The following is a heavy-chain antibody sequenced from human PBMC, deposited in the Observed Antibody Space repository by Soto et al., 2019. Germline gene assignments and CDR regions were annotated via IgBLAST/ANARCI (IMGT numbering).Heavy chain of an antibody. V-gene: IGHV4-30-4*01. J-gene: IGHJ6*02. CDR2: IYYSGST. Sequence: PSETLSLTCTVSGGSISSGDYYWSWIRQPPGKGLEWIGYIYYSGSTYYNPSLKSRVTISVDTSKNQFSLNLSSVTAADTAVYYCATGPVSITIFGVSGMGVWGRGTTVAVSS. CDR3: ATGPVSITIFGVSGMGV. CDR1: GGSISSGDYY. D-gene: IGHD3-3*01.